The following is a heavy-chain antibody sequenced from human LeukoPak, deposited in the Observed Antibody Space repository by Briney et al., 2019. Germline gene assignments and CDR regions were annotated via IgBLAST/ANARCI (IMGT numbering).Heavy chain of an antibody. Sequence: GGSLRLSCAASGFTFDDYGMSWVRQAPGKGLEWVSGINWNGGSTGYADSVKGRFTISRDNAKNSLYLQMNSLRAKDTALYHCARVAGGRVAARPFDYWGQGTLVTVSS. V-gene: IGHV3-20*01. CDR1: GFTFDDYG. CDR3: ARVAGGRVAARPFDY. J-gene: IGHJ4*02. D-gene: IGHD6-6*01. CDR2: INWNGGST.